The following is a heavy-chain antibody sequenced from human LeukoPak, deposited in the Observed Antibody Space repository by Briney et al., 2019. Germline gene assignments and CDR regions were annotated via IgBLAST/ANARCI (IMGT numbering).Heavy chain of an antibody. CDR2: IIPIFGIA. J-gene: IGHJ4*02. D-gene: IGHD6-13*01. V-gene: IGHV1-69*04. CDR1: LGTFRSYA. Sequence: SVKVSCKPSLGTFRSYAISWVRQAPRQGLEWMGRIIPIFGIANYAQKFQGRVTITADKSTSTAYMELSSLRSEDTAVYYCARAAQQLVHIFDYWGQGTLVTVSS. CDR3: ARAAQQLVHIFDY.